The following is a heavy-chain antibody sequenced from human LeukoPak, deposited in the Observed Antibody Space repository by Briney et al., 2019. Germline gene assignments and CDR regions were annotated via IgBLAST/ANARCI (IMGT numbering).Heavy chain of an antibody. CDR3: ARGAGTSPIYY. Sequence: SVKVSCKASGGTISSHAISWVRQAPGQGLEWMGGIIPIFGAAKYAQKFQGRVTITTDESTSTAYMELSSLTTEDTAVCYCARGAGTSPIYYWGQGTLVTVSS. CDR2: IIPIFGAA. V-gene: IGHV1-69*05. CDR1: GGTISSHA. D-gene: IGHD1-7*01. J-gene: IGHJ4*02.